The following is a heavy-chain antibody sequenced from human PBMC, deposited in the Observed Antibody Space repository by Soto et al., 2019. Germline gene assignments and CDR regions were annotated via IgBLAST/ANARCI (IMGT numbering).Heavy chain of an antibody. CDR1: GFTFSSFA. CDR3: AKSGVHCISTRCYATDWSFDL. D-gene: IGHD2-2*01. J-gene: IGHJ2*01. Sequence: DVQLLESGGGLVQPGGSLRLSCAASGFTFSSFAMTWVRQAPGKGLEWVSGIGGSGGGTYNADSVEGRFIISRDNSKNTLDLQMNSLRAEDTAVYYWAKSGVHCISTRCYATDWSFDLWGRCTLVTVSS. V-gene: IGHV3-23*01. CDR2: IGGSGGGT.